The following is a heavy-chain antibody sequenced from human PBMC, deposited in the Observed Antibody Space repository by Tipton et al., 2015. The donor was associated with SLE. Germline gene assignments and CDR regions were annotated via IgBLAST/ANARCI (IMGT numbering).Heavy chain of an antibody. J-gene: IGHJ4*02. V-gene: IGHV4-39*02. CDR3: ARELLIAAAGSGDF. Sequence: TLSLTCAVSGNSVSSRNYLWGWIRQPPGKTLEWIGAFYYNVNTDYNPSLKGRVTISVDTSKNQFSLKLTSVTAADTAVYYCARELLIAAAGSGDFWGQGTRVTVSS. CDR2: FYYNVNT. D-gene: IGHD6-13*01. CDR1: GNSVSSRNYL.